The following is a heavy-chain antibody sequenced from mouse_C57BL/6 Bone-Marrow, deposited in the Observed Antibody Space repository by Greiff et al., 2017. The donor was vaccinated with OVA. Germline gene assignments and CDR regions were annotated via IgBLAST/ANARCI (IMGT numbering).Heavy chain of an antibody. Sequence: QVQLKESGAELARPGASVKLSCKASGYTFTSYGISWVKQRTGQGLEWIGEIYPRSGNTYYNEKFKGKATLTADKSSSTAYMGLRSLTSEDSAVYFCARSVSLLYWGQGTLVTVSA. J-gene: IGHJ3*01. V-gene: IGHV1-81*01. CDR1: GYTFTSYG. CDR2: IYPRSGNT. D-gene: IGHD6-2*01. CDR3: ARSVSLLY.